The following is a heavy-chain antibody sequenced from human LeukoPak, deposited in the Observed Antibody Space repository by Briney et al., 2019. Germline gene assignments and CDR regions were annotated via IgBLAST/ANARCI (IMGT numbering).Heavy chain of an antibody. D-gene: IGHD1-1*01. CDR3: AKDHAGTGRAFEY. J-gene: IGHJ4*02. CDR1: GFTFRTSG. CDR2: MSSDGIET. Sequence: PGGSLRLSCATSGFTFRTSGVHWVRQAPGKGLEWVALMSSDGIETYYAASVKGRFTVSRDSSKDILYLQMNSLRVDDTAIYYCAKDHAGTGRAFEYWGQGTRVTVSS. V-gene: IGHV3-30-3*02.